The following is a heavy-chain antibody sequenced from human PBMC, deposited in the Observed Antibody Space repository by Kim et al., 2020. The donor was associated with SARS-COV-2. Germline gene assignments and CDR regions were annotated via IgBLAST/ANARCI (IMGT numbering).Heavy chain of an antibody. CDR2: ISNNGGST. CDR3: LTRLLPN. Sequence: GGSLRLSCSASGFTFSNYFLQWVRQAPGKGLEYVSGISNNGGSTHYADSVKGRFTISRDNSKNTLYLQMNSLRSEDTAVYYCLTRLLPNWGRGTRVTVSS. V-gene: IGHV3-64D*09. J-gene: IGHJ1*01. CDR1: GFTFSNYF.